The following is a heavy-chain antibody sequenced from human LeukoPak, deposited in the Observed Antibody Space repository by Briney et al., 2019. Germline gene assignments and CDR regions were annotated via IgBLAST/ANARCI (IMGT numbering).Heavy chain of an antibody. CDR3: AKDLVRSWTGYFQH. J-gene: IGHJ1*01. CDR2: IYSGGST. Sequence: GGSLRLSCAASGFTVSSNYMSWVRQAPGKGLEWVSDIYSGGSTYYADSVKGRFTISRDNSKNTLYLQMNSLRAEDTAVYYCAKDLVRSWTGYFQHWGQGTLVTVSS. D-gene: IGHD2-15*01. V-gene: IGHV3-53*01. CDR1: GFTVSSNY.